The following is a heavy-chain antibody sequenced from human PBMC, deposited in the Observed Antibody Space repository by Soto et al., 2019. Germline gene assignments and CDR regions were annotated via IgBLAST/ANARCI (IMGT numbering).Heavy chain of an antibody. CDR2: IIPIFVTA. J-gene: IGHJ6*02. V-gene: IGHV1-69*01. Sequence: ASVKVCCKASGGTFSSYAISWVRQAPGQGLEWMGGIIPIFVTANYAQKFQGRVTITAXESTSTAYMELSSLRSDDTALYYCVRGSVGYYGSGRADYYYYCGMDVWGQGTTVTVSS. CDR1: GGTFSSYA. CDR3: VRGSVGYYGSGRADYYYYCGMDV. D-gene: IGHD3-10*01.